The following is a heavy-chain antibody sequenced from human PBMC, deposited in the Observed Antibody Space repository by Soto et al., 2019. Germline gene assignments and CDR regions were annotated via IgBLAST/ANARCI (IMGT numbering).Heavy chain of an antibody. J-gene: IGHJ4*02. V-gene: IGHV3-30*18. CDR3: AKDRGWSSADLEY. CDR1: GFTFSSFG. Sequence: QVQLVESGGGVVQPGRSLRLSCAASGFTFSSFGMHWVRQAPGKGLEWVALISHDGSSDYYVDSVKGRFTISRDKSKNTLYLQMNSLRPEDTAVYYCAKDRGWSSADLEYWGQGTLVTVSS. CDR2: ISHDGSSD. D-gene: IGHD6-19*01.